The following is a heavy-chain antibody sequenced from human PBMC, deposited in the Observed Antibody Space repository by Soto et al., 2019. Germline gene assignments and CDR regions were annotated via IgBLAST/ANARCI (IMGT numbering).Heavy chain of an antibody. CDR2: FSSSSSTI. CDR3: ARDRLRLGELSLIGYFDY. D-gene: IGHD3-16*02. Sequence: GGSLRLSCAASGFTFSSYSMNWVRQAPGKGLEWVSYFSSSSSTIYYADSVKGRFTISRDNSKNTLFLQMSSLRVEDTAVYYCARDRLRLGELSLIGYFDYWGQGTLVTVSS. CDR1: GFTFSSYS. J-gene: IGHJ4*02. V-gene: IGHV3-48*01.